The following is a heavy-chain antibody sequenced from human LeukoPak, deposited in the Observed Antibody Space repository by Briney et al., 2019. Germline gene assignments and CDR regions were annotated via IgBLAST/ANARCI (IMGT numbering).Heavy chain of an antibody. CDR3: ARRSVYYYMDV. CDR1: GYTFSNFW. J-gene: IGHJ6*03. Sequence: GESLKISCKASGYTFSNFWIAWVRQMPGKGLEWIRIIYPDDSDTTYSPSFEGQVTISADKSINTAYLQWSSLQASDTAMYYCARRSVYYYMDVWGGGTTV. CDR2: IYPDDSDT. D-gene: IGHD5/OR15-5a*01. V-gene: IGHV5-51*01.